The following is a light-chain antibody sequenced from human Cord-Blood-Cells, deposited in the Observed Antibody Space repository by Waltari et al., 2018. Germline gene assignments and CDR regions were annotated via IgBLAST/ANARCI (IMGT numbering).Light chain of an antibody. CDR2: DAS. CDR3: QQYDNLPV. V-gene: IGKV1-33*01. CDR1: QDISNY. J-gene: IGKJ4*01. Sequence: DLQMTQSPSSLSASVGDRFTITCQASQDISNYLNWYQQKPGKAPKLLIYDASNLETGVPSRFSGSGSGTDFTFTISSLQPEDIATYYCQQYDNLPVFGGGTKVEIK.